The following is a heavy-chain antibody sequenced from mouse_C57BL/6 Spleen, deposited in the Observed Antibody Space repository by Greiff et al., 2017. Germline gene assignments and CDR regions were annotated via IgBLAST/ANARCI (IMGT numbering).Heavy chain of an antibody. J-gene: IGHJ2*01. D-gene: IGHD3-2*01. CDR3: ARGDSSGYVDY. CDR2: IHPNSGST. V-gene: IGHV1-64*01. Sequence: QVQLQQPGAELVKPGASVKLSCKASGYTFTSYWMHWVKQRPGQGLEWIGMIHPNSGSTNYNEKFKSKATLTVDKSSSTASMQLSSLTSEDAAVYDGARGDSSGYVDYWGQGTTLTWSS. CDR1: GYTFTSYW.